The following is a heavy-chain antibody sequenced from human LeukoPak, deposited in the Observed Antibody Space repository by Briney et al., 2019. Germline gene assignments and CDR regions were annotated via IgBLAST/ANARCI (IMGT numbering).Heavy chain of an antibody. V-gene: IGHV4-31*03. J-gene: IGHJ6*02. CDR2: IYYSGST. D-gene: IGHD3-10*01. CDR3: ARDRITMVRARSFYGMDV. Sequence: SETLSLTCTVSGGSISSGGYYWSWIRQHPGKVLEWIGYIYYSGSTYYNPSLKSRVTISVDTSKNQFSLKLSSVTAADTAVYYCARDRITMVRARSFYGMDVWGQGTTVTVSS. CDR1: GGSISSGGYY.